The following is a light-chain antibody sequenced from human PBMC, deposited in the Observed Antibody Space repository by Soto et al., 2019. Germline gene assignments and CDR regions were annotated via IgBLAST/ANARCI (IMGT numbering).Light chain of an antibody. J-gene: IGKJ1*01. CDR2: GAS. CDR3: QQYNNWPPT. Sequence: EIVMTQSPATLSVSPGERATLSCRXSQSVSSNLAWYQQKPGQAPRLLIYGASTRATGIPARFSGSGSGTEFTLTISSLQSEDFAVYYCQQYNNWPPTFGQGTKVDIK. CDR1: QSVSSN. V-gene: IGKV3-15*01.